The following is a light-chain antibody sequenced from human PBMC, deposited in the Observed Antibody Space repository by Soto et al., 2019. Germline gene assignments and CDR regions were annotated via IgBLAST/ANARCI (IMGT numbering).Light chain of an antibody. V-gene: IGKV1-5*01. Sequence: DIQMTQSPSTLSASVGDRVTITCRASQSISSWLAWYQQKRGKAPKLLIYDASSLESGVQSRFSGSEAGTEFTLTISLLQPDDFAPYYCQQYNSYSPMYTFGQGTKLQLK. CDR1: QSISSW. CDR3: QQYNSYSPMYT. CDR2: DAS. J-gene: IGKJ2*01.